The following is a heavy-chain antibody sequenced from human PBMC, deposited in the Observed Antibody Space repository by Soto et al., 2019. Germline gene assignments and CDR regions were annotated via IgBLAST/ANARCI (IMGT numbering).Heavy chain of an antibody. CDR1: GFTISSYD. CDR2: LSDRGATT. D-gene: IGHD1-1*01. V-gene: IGHV3-23*01. J-gene: IGHJ4*02. CDR3: AKDKPGTTSFDY. Sequence: GGSLRLSXAASGFTISSYDMSWVRQAPGKGLEWVSGLSDRGATTHYADSVKGRFTISRDTSKNTLYLQMNTLRAEDTAVYYCAKDKPGTTSFDYWGRGTLVTVSS.